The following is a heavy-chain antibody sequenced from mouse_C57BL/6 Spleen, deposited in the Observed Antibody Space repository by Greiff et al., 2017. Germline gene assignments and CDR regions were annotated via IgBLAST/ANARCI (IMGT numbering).Heavy chain of an antibody. D-gene: IGHD2-4*01. J-gene: IGHJ1*03. V-gene: IGHV1-55*01. CDR3: AREGGLRRYWYFDV. Sequence: QVQLQQSGAELVKPGASVKMSCKASGYTFTSYWITWVKQRPGQGLEWIGDIYPGSGSTNYNEKFKSKATLTVDTSSSTAYMQLSSLTSEDSAVYYCAREGGLRRYWYFDVWGTGTTVTVSS. CDR1: GYTFTSYW. CDR2: IYPGSGST.